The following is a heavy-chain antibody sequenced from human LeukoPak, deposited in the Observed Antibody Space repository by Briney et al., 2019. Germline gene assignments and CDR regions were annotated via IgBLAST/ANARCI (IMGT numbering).Heavy chain of an antibody. V-gene: IGHV3-53*01. D-gene: IGHD3-16*02. J-gene: IGHJ4*02. CDR3: ARGARLRLGELSFNY. CDR2: IYSGGST. Sequence: GGSLRLSCAASGFTVTSNYMSCVRQAPGKGLEWVSVIYSGGSTYYADSVKGRFTISRDNSKNTLYLQMNSLRAEDRAVYYCARGARLRLGELSFNYWGQGTLVTVSS. CDR1: GFTVTSNY.